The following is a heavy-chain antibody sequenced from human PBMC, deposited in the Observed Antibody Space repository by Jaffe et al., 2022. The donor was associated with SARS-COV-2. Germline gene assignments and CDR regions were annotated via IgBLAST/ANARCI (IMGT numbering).Heavy chain of an antibody. CDR1: GFSLSSIGEG. Sequence: QITLKESGPTQVKATQTLTLTCSFSGFSLSSIGEGVGWIRQPPGKALEWLALIYWDDEKRFSPSLRSRLSITKDTSKSQVVLTMTNVDPVDTATYYCARFSYCRTTTCPSDAFDVWGQGTMVSVSS. D-gene: IGHD2-2*01. V-gene: IGHV2-5*02. CDR2: IYWDDEK. J-gene: IGHJ3*01. CDR3: ARFSYCRTTTCPSDAFDV.